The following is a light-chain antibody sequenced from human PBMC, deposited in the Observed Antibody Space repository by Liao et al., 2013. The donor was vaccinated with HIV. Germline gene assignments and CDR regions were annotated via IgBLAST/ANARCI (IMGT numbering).Light chain of an antibody. Sequence: YGLTQPPLQCQWPHGQTARISCAGDSIASHPCHWYQQRPGQSPVLIISYDTDRPSGIPERFSGSNSGNTATLTISGTQAMDEADYYCQAWDSSTGVVFGGGTKLTVL. CDR3: QAWDSSTGVV. CDR2: YDT. CDR1: SIASHP. V-gene: IGLV3-21*01. J-gene: IGLJ2*01.